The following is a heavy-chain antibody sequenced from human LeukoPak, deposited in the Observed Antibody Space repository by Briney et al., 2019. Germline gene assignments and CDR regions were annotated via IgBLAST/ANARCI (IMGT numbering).Heavy chain of an antibody. J-gene: IGHJ4*02. Sequence: ASVNVSCKASGYTFAGYYMHWVRQAPGQGLEWMGRINPNSGGTNYAQKFQGRVTMTRDTSISTAYMELSRLRSDDTAVYYCARDLAGLLQRQYSVATITGGNDYWGQGTLVTVSS. CDR1: GYTFAGYY. CDR2: INPNSGGT. CDR3: ARDLAGLLQRQYSVATITGGNDY. D-gene: IGHD5-12*01. V-gene: IGHV1-2*06.